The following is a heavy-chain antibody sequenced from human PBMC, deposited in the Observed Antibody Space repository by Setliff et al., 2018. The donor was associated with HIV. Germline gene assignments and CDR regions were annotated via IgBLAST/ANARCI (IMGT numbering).Heavy chain of an antibody. D-gene: IGHD2-21*01. CDR3: ARIIAGPDYFDS. Sequence: SGPTLVNPTQTLTLTCSFSGFSLSTNKMCVNWIRQPPGKALEWLARIDWDDDKYYSTSLKTRLTIPKDTSKNQVVLTMTNMDPVDTATYYCARIIAGPDYFDSWGQGILVTVSS. J-gene: IGHJ5*01. CDR1: GFSLSTNKMC. V-gene: IGHV2-70*11. CDR2: IDWDDDK.